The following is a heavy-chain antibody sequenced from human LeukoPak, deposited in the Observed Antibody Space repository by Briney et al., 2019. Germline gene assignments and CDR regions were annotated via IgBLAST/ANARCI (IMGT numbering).Heavy chain of an antibody. CDR2: ISAYNGHT. J-gene: IGHJ4*02. D-gene: IGHD3-22*01. Sequence: ASVKVSCKASGYIFTSYGISWVRQAPGQGLEWMGWISAYNGHTRYVQKLQDRVTMTTDTSTSAAYMDLRSLRSDDTAVYYCARDLTHRRNYDNSGYQIVPAFWGQGTLVTVSS. CDR3: ARDLTHRRNYDNSGYQIVPAF. V-gene: IGHV1-18*01. CDR1: GYIFTSYG.